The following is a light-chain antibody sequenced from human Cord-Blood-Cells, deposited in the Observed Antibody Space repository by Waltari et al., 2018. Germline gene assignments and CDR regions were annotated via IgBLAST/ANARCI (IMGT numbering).Light chain of an antibody. CDR3: SSYTSSSTVV. CDR2: EVS. Sequence: QSALTQPASVSGSPGQSTTIPCTRPSSDVGGYNYVPWYQQHPGKAPKLMIYEVSNRPSGVSNRFSGSKSGNTASLTISGLQAEDEADYYCSSYTSSSTVVFGGGTKLTVL. CDR1: SSDVGGYNY. V-gene: IGLV2-14*01. J-gene: IGLJ2*01.